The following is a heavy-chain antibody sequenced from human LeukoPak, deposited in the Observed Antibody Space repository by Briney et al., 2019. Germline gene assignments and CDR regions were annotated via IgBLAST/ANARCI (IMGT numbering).Heavy chain of an antibody. CDR1: GFIFSNYG. CDR2: ISSSSSYI. Sequence: GGSLRLSCAASGFIFSNYGMSWVRQAPGKGLEWVSSISSSSSYIYYADSVKGRFTISRDNAKNSLYLQMSSLRAEDTAVYYCATVESFDYWGQGTLVTVSS. V-gene: IGHV3-21*01. CDR3: ATVESFDY. J-gene: IGHJ4*02. D-gene: IGHD3-3*01.